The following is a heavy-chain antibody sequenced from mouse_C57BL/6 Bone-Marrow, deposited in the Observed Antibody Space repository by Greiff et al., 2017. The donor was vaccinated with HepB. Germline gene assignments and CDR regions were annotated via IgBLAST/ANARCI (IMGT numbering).Heavy chain of an antibody. Sequence: EVKVVESGGDLVKPGGSLKLSCVTSGFTFSTSGMSWVRQTPDKRLEWVATINTGGTYTYYPDSVKGRFTISKDTAKSTLFLQMSSLKSEDTAIYYCARVRFDYYFDYWGQGTTLTVSS. J-gene: IGHJ2*01. CDR1: GFTFSTSG. CDR3: ARVRFDYYFDY. V-gene: IGHV5-6*01. D-gene: IGHD2-14*01. CDR2: INTGGTYT.